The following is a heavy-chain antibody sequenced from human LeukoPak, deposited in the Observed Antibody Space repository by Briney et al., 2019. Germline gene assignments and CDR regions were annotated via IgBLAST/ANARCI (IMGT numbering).Heavy chain of an antibody. Sequence: GGSLRLSCAASGFTFSSYWMHWVRQAPGKGLEWVANIKQDGSEKYFVDSVKGRFTISRDSAKNSLYLQMNSLRAEDTAVYYCARGGLRLGEKPQDYWGQGTLVTVSS. CDR3: ARGGLRLGEKPQDY. J-gene: IGHJ4*02. D-gene: IGHD3-16*01. CDR2: IKQDGSEK. V-gene: IGHV3-7*04. CDR1: GFTFSSYW.